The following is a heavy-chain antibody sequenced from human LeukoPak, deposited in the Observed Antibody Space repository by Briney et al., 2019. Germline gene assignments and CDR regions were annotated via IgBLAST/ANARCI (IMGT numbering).Heavy chain of an antibody. CDR1: GGSISSYY. CDR3: ARDGRSGSYYYYYMDV. CDR2: IYTSGST. D-gene: IGHD3-3*01. Sequence: SETLSLTCTVSGGSISSYYWSWIRQPAGKGQEWIGRIYTSGSTNYNPSLKSRVTMSVDTSKNQFSLKLSSVTAADTAVYYCARDGRSGSYYYYYMDVWGKGTTVTVSS. V-gene: IGHV4-4*07. J-gene: IGHJ6*03.